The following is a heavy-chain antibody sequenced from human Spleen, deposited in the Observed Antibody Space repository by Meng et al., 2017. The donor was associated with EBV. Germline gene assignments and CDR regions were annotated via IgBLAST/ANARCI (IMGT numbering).Heavy chain of an antibody. CDR3: ASYGDYVRFDY. Sequence: QLQLQQFCCGLLKPSQTLSLTCAVPAGSISSGGVSGSWIRQPPGKGLEWIGYIYDRGSAYYNPSLKSRVSISVDKSKNQFSLKLTSVTAADTAVYFCASYGDYVRFDYWGQGTLVTVSS. J-gene: IGHJ4*02. V-gene: IGHV4-30-2*01. D-gene: IGHD3-16*01. CDR2: IYDRGSA. CDR1: AGSISSGGVS.